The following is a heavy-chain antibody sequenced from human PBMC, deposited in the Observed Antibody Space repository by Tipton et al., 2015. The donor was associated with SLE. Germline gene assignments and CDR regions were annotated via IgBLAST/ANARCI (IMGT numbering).Heavy chain of an antibody. V-gene: IGHV4-59*01. CDR1: GGSISSYY. CDR2: IYYSGST. Sequence: TPSLTCTVSGGSISSYYWSWIRQPPGKGLEWIGYIYYSGSTNYNPSLKSRVTISVDTSKNQFSLKLSSVTAADTAVYYCARAPQGIFDYWGQGTLVTVSS. D-gene: IGHD2-15*01. J-gene: IGHJ4*02. CDR3: ARAPQGIFDY.